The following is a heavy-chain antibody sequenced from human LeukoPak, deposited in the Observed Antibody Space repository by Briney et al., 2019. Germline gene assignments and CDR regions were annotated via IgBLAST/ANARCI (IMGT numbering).Heavy chain of an antibody. CDR3: AREAYSNYFYYYMDV. D-gene: IGHD4-11*01. Sequence: GGSLRLSCAASGFTFSSYWMSWVRQAPGKGLEWVANIKQDGSEKYYVDSVKGRFTISRDNAKNSLYLQMNSLRAEDTAVYYCAREAYSNYFYYYMDVWGKGTTVTVSS. CDR2: IKQDGSEK. V-gene: IGHV3-7*01. CDR1: GFTFSSYW. J-gene: IGHJ6*03.